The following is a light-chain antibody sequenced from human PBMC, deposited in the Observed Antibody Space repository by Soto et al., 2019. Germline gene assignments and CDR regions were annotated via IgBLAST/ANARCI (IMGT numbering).Light chain of an antibody. CDR2: EAS. CDR1: QDITNY. V-gene: IGKV1-33*01. Sequence: DIQMAQSPSSLSASVGDRITITCQASQDITNYLNWYHQKPGKAPKVLISEASNLETGVPSRFSGSGSGTHFTFSISSLQPEDIATYYCQQYDNLPLTFGGGTKVEIK. J-gene: IGKJ4*01. CDR3: QQYDNLPLT.